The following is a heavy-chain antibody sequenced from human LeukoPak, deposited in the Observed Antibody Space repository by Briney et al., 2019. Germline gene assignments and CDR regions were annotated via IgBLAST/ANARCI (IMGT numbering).Heavy chain of an antibody. CDR2: ISGDGSST. D-gene: IGHD6-13*01. V-gene: IGHV3-43*02. J-gene: IGHJ4*02. Sequence: GGSLRLSCAASGFTFDDYAMHWVRQAPGKGLEWVSLISGDGSSTYYAGSVKGRFTTSRDNSKNSLYLQMNSLRTEDTALYYCAKDVSISAAGTGDLDYWGQGTLVTVSS. CDR3: AKDVSISAAGTGDLDY. CDR1: GFTFDDYA.